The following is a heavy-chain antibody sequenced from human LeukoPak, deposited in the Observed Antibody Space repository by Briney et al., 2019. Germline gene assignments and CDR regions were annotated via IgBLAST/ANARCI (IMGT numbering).Heavy chain of an antibody. D-gene: IGHD3-22*01. Sequence: GASVKVSCKASAYTFTGYFMHWVRQAPGQGLEWMGRINPNSGDTNYAQKFQVRVTMTRDTSISTAYMELNRLRSDDTAVYYCVRDASYYYDSSASGRDYWGQGTLVTVSS. V-gene: IGHV1-2*06. CDR2: INPNSGDT. J-gene: IGHJ4*02. CDR3: VRDASYYYDSSASGRDY. CDR1: AYTFTGYF.